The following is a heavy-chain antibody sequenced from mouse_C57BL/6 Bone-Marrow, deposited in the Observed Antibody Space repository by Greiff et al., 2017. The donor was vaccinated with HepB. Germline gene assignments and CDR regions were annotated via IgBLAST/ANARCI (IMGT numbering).Heavy chain of an antibody. CDR1: GYTFTSYW. CDR3: ARRYYGSSYYFDY. J-gene: IGHJ2*01. CDR2: INPSNGGT. V-gene: IGHV1-53*01. Sequence: QVQLPGTELVKPGASVKLSCKASGYTFTSYWMHWVKQRPGQGLEWIGNINPSNGGTNYNEKFKSKATLTVDKSSSTAYMQLSSLTSEDSAVYYCARRYYGSSYYFDYWGQGTTLTVSS. D-gene: IGHD1-1*01.